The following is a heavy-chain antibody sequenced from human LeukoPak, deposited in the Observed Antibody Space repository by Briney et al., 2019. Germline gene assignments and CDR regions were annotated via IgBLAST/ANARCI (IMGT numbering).Heavy chain of an antibody. V-gene: IGHV4-4*07. J-gene: IGHJ5*02. Sequence: SETLSLTCTVSGGSISSYYWSWIRQPAGKGLEWIGRIYTSGSTNYNPSLKSRGTRSVYPSKNQFSLKLSSVTAADTAVYYCARDVPVYGSGTLNWFDPWGQGTLVTVSS. CDR1: GGSISSYY. CDR3: ARDVPVYGSGTLNWFDP. CDR2: IYTSGST. D-gene: IGHD3-10*01.